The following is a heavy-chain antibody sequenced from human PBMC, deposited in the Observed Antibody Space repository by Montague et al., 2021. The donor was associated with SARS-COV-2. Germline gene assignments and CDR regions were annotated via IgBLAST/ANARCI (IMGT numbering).Heavy chain of an antibody. CDR3: ARDIAVAGLFDY. V-gene: IGHV4-61*02. J-gene: IGHJ4*02. D-gene: IGHD6-19*01. CDR2: IAISGST. Sequence: TLSLTCTVSGGSISNSSYDWSWIRQPAGKGLEWIVRIAISGSTNYXXXLKSRVTISVDTSKNQFSLKLSSVTAADTAVYYCARDIAVAGLFDYWGQGTLVTASS. CDR1: GGSISNSSYD.